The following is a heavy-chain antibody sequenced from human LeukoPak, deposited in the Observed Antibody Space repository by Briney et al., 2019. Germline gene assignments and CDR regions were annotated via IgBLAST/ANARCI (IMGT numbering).Heavy chain of an antibody. CDR2: ISAYNGNT. CDR3: ARLLTARGYNWFDP. J-gene: IGHJ5*02. V-gene: IGHV1-18*01. Sequence: ASVKVSCKASGYTFTSYGIIWVRQAPGQGLEWMGWISAYNGNTNYAQKLQGRVTMTTDTSTSTAYMELRSLRSDDTAVYYCARLLTARGYNWFDPWGQGTLVTVSS. CDR1: GYTFTSYG. D-gene: IGHD2-21*02.